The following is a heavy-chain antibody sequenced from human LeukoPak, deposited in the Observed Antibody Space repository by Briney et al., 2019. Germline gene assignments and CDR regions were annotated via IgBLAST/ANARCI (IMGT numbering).Heavy chain of an antibody. J-gene: IGHJ4*02. V-gene: IGHV3-74*01. D-gene: IGHD2/OR15-2a*01. CDR2: INSDGRST. CDR3: ARESAIVFVPFDS. Sequence: RGSLRLSCAASGFSFTSYWMHWVRQAPGKGLVWVSRINSDGRSTTYADSVKGRFTISRDNAKNNLYLQMNTLRGEDTAVYYGARESAIVFVPFDSWGQGTLVTVSS. CDR1: GFSFTSYW.